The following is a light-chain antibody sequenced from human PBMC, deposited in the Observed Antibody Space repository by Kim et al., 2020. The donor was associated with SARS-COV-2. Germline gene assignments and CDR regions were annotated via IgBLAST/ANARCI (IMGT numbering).Light chain of an antibody. CDR1: QSVSSSY. CDR3: QQYGSSPFYT. V-gene: IGKV3-20*01. J-gene: IGKJ2*01. CDR2: GAS. Sequence: SPGERATLSCRASQSVSSSYLAWYQQKPGQAPRLLIYGASSRATGIPDRFSGSGSGTDFTLTISRLEPEDFAVYYCQQYGSSPFYTFGQGTKLEI.